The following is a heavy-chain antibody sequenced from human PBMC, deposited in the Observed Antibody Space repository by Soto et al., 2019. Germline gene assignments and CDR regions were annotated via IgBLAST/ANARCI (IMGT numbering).Heavy chain of an antibody. J-gene: IGHJ4*02. CDR2: IRSKAYGGTT. CDR1: GFTFGDYG. Sequence: GGSLRLSCTTSGFTFGDYGMSWFRQAPGKGLEWVGFIRSKAYGGTTEYAAAVKGRFSISRDDSKSIAYLQMNSLKIEDTAVYYCIIWGTWRGGHDYWGQGTLVTVSS. CDR3: IIWGTWRGGHDY. D-gene: IGHD3-16*01. V-gene: IGHV3-49*03.